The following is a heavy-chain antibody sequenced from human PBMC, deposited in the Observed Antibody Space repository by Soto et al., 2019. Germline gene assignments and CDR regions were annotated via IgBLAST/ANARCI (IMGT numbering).Heavy chain of an antibody. D-gene: IGHD2-15*01. V-gene: IGHV1-2*02. CDR2: INPNSGGT. CDR3: ARDLVVVAASRGYFDY. CDR1: GYTFTGYY. J-gene: IGHJ4*02. Sequence: ASVKVSCKASGYTFTGYYMHWVRQAPGQGLEWMGWINPNSGGTNYAQKFQGRVTMTRDTSISTAYMELSRLRSDDTAVYYCARDLVVVAASRGYFDYWGQGTLVTVSS.